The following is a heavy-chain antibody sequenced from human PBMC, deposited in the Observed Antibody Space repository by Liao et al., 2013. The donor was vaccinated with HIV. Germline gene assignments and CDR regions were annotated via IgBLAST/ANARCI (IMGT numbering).Heavy chain of an antibody. CDR2: LYTSGST. V-gene: IGHV4-4*07. CDR1: GGSISNYY. CDR3: ARDTGQSGVDY. J-gene: IGHJ4*02. Sequence: QVQLQESGPGLVKPSETLSVTCTVSGGSISNYYWSWIRLTAGKGLEWIGRLYTSGSTNYNPSLKSRVTMSLDASKNQFSLKLSSVTAADTAVYYCARDTGQSGVDYWGQGTLVTVSS. D-gene: IGHD4-17*01.